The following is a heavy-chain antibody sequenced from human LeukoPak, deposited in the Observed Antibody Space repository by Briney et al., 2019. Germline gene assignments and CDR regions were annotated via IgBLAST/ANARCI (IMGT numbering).Heavy chain of an antibody. V-gene: IGHV5-51*01. CDR3: ARQGGVAVADGDEYYFDY. J-gene: IGHJ4*02. CDR1: GYSFTSYW. D-gene: IGHD6-19*01. Sequence: GESLKISCKGSGYSFTSYWIGWVRQVPGKGLEWMGIIYSPSFQGQVTISADKSISTAYLQWSSLKASDTAMYYCARQGGVAVADGDEYYFDYWGQGTLVTVSS. CDR2: I.